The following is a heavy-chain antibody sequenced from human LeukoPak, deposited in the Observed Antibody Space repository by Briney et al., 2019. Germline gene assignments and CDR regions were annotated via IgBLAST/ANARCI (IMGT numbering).Heavy chain of an antibody. D-gene: IGHD3-9*01. Sequence: GGSLRLSCAASGFIFSGSTIQWVRQASGKGLEWIGRIRNKDNSYATAYVASVKGRFTISRDDSKNTAYLQMNSLKTEDTAVYYCTRRDYYDVLTGPDVWGKGITVTVSS. J-gene: IGHJ6*04. CDR2: IRNKDNSYAT. CDR1: GFIFSGST. CDR3: TRRDYYDVLTGPDV. V-gene: IGHV3-73*01.